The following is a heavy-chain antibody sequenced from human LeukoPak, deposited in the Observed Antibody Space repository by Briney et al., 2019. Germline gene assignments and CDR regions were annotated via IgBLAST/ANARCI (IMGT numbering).Heavy chain of an antibody. CDR1: GFTFSSYE. Sequence: GGSLRLSCAASGFTFSSYEMNWVRQAPGKGLEWISYISGSGSTIYYADSVKGRFTISRDNPKNSLYLQMNNLRAEGTGIYYCARDQASVAGSADYWGQGTLVTVSS. CDR2: ISGSGSTI. D-gene: IGHD6-19*01. J-gene: IGHJ4*02. V-gene: IGHV3-48*03. CDR3: ARDQASVAGSADY.